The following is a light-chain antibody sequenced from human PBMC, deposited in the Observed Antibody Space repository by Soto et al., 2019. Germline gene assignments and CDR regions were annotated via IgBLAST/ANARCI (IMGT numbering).Light chain of an antibody. J-gene: IGLJ2*01. V-gene: IGLV1-44*01. CDR2: SNN. CDR3: AAWDDSLNVNVV. CDR1: SSNIGSNT. Sequence: QSVLTQPPSASGTPGQRVTISCSGSSSNIGSNTVNWYQQLPGTAPKLLIYSNNQRPSGVPDRFSGSKSGTSASLAISGLQSEYEADYYCAAWDDSLNVNVVFGGGTKLTVL.